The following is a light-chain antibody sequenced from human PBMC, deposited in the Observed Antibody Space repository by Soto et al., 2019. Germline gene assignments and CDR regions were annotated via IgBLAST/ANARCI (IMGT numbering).Light chain of an antibody. J-gene: IGKJ1*01. CDR1: QGISSY. CDR2: AAS. Sequence: IQMTQSPSSLSASTGDRVTITCRASQGISSYLAWYQQKPGKAPKLLIYAASTLQSGVPSRFSGSGSGTDFTLTISCLQSEDFATYYCQQYYSYPPTFGQGTKVDI. V-gene: IGKV1-8*01. CDR3: QQYYSYPPT.